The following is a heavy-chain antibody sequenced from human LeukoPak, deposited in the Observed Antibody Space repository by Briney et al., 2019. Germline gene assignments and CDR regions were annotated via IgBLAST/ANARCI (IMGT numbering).Heavy chain of an antibody. J-gene: IGHJ6*02. CDR1: GFTFSSYA. Sequence: GRSLRFSCAASGFTFSSYAMHWVRQAPGKGLEWVAVISYDGSNKYYADSVKGRFTISRDNSKNTLYLQMNSLRAEDTAVYYCARVGSWYYYYYGMDVWGQGTTVTVSS. D-gene: IGHD2-15*01. V-gene: IGHV3-30-3*01. CDR3: ARVGSWYYYYYGMDV. CDR2: ISYDGSNK.